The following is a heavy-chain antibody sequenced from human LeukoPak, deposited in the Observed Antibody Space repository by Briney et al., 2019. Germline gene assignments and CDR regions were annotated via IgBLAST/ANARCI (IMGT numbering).Heavy chain of an antibody. Sequence: ASVKVSCKASGYTFTGYYMHWVRQAPGQGLEWMGWISAYNGNTNYGKKFQGRVTMTTDTSTSTAYMELRSLRSDDTAVYYCARVPTYYYDSSGLKWFDPWGQGTLVTVSS. CDR1: GYTFTGYY. CDR2: ISAYNGNT. J-gene: IGHJ5*02. V-gene: IGHV1-18*04. D-gene: IGHD3-22*01. CDR3: ARVPTYYYDSSGLKWFDP.